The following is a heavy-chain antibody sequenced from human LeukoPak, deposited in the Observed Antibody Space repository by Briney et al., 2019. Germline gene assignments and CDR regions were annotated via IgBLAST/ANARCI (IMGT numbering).Heavy chain of an antibody. Sequence: PGGSLRLSCAASGFTFSSHGMHWVRQAPGKGLQWVAFIRFGGSDKYYEDSVKGRFIISRDNSKNTLYLQMNNLRTADTAMYYCAKDRVVVGFGEIDYWGQGTLVTVSS. J-gene: IGHJ4*02. CDR1: GFTFSSHG. D-gene: IGHD3-16*01. CDR3: AKDRVVVGFGEIDY. CDR2: IRFGGSDK. V-gene: IGHV3-30*02.